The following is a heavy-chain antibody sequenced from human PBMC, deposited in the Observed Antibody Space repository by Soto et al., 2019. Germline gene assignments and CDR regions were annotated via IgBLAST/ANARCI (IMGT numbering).Heavy chain of an antibody. D-gene: IGHD2-21*02. CDR1: GFTFSSYS. J-gene: IGHJ4*02. CDR3: ARDGVSGDPFDY. Sequence: GGSLRLSCAASGFTFSSYSMNWVRQAPGKGLEWVSSISSSSSYIYYADSVKGRFTISRDNAKNSLYLQMNSLRAEDTAVYYCARDGVSGDPFDYWGQGTLVTAPQ. V-gene: IGHV3-21*01. CDR2: ISSSSSYI.